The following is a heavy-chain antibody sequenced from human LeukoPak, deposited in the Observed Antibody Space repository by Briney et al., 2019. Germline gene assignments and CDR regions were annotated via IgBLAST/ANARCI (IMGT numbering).Heavy chain of an antibody. Sequence: PSETLSLTCTVSGGFISSSSYFWGWIRQPPGKGLEWIGSIYYSGSTYYNPSLKSRVTLSVDTSKNQFSLKLSSVTAADTAVYYCARDLAVLGYFHFDYWGQGTLVTVSS. CDR2: IYYSGST. D-gene: IGHD3-22*01. J-gene: IGHJ4*02. CDR3: ARDLAVLGYFHFDY. CDR1: GGFISSSSYF. V-gene: IGHV4-39*07.